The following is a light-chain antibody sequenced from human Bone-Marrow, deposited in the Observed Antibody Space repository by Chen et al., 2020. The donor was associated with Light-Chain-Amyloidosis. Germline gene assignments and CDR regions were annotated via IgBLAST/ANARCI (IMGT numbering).Light chain of an antibody. V-gene: IGKV2-28*01. CDR1: QSLLHSNGYNY. CDR2: LGS. Sequence: DIVMTQSPLSLPVTPGEPPSISCRSSQSLLHSNGYNYLDWYLQKPGQSPQLLIYLGSNRASGVPDRFSGSGSGTDFTLKISRVEAEDVGVYYCMQALQTPYTFGQGIKLEIK. CDR3: MQALQTPYT. J-gene: IGKJ2*01.